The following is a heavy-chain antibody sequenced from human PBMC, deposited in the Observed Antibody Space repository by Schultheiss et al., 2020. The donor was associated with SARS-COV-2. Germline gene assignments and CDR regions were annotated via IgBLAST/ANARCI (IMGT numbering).Heavy chain of an antibody. D-gene: IGHD3-10*01. CDR2: IYYSGST. CDR1: GGSISSYY. CDR3: ARGSGSGSSFDY. J-gene: IGHJ4*02. Sequence: SETLSLTCTVSGGSISSYYWSWIRQPPGKGLEWIGYIYYSGSTNYNPSLKSRVTISVDKSKNQFSLKLSSVTAADTAVFYCARGSGSGSSFDYWGQGTLVTVSS. V-gene: IGHV4-59*12.